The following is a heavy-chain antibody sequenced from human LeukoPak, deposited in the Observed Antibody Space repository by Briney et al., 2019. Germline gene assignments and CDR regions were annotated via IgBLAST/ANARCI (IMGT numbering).Heavy chain of an antibody. CDR1: GGTFSSYA. D-gene: IGHD2-2*01. CDR2: IIPIFGTA. Sequence: SVKVSCKDSGGTFSSYAISWVRQAPGQGLEWMGGIIPIFGTANYAQKFQGRVTITADESTSTAYMELSSLRSEDTAVYYCARDQADIVVVPAATNYYYYYGMDVWGQGTTVTVSS. J-gene: IGHJ6*02. CDR3: ARDQADIVVVPAATNYYYYYGMDV. V-gene: IGHV1-69*13.